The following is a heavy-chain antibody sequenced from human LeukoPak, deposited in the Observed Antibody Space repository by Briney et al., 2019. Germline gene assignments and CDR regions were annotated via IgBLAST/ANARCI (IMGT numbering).Heavy chain of an antibody. D-gene: IGHD3-10*01. J-gene: IGHJ4*02. CDR2: INPSVGGT. V-gene: IGHV1-46*03. CDR1: GYGFTSYY. Sequence: ASVKVSCKAFGYGFTSYYIHWVRQAPGQGLEWTGIINPSVGGTTYARKFQGRVTMTRDTSTSTVYMELSSLRSEDTAAYYCARHGSGRYYPAEGRVDYWGQGTLVTVSS. CDR3: ARHGSGRYYPAEGRVDY.